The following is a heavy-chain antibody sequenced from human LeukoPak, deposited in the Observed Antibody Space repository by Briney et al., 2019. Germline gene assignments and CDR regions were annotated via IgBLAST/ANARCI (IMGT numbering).Heavy chain of an antibody. V-gene: IGHV4-4*07. CDR2: IYTSGST. Sequence: SETLSLTCTVSGASISSYYWSWIRQPAGKGLEWTGRIYTSGSTSYNPSLRSRVTMSVDASKNQFSLKLNSVTAADTAVYYCAREASTPPYYFDYWGQGTLVTVSS. CDR3: AREASTPPYYFDY. J-gene: IGHJ4*02. D-gene: IGHD2-15*01. CDR1: GASISSYY.